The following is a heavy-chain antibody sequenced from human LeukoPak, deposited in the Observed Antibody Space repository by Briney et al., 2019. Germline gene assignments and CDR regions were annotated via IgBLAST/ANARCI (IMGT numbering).Heavy chain of an antibody. Sequence: GSLRLSCAASGLSFSSYAMHWVRQAPGKGLEWVAVISYDGTEKYYGDSVKGRFTISRDNSKNTLYLQMNSLRAVDTALYYCARDGHGVPLDYWGQGTLVTVSP. D-gene: IGHD4-17*01. CDR2: ISYDGTEK. CDR1: GLSFSSYA. J-gene: IGHJ4*02. CDR3: ARDGHGVPLDY. V-gene: IGHV3-30-3*01.